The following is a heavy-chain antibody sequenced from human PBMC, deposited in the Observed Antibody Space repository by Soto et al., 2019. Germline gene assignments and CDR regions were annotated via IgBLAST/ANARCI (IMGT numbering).Heavy chain of an antibody. D-gene: IGHD2-2*01. J-gene: IGHJ3*02. V-gene: IGHV3-30-3*01. CDR3: ARDGSGYCISTSCHSDAFDI. CDR2: ISYDGSNK. Sequence: GGSLRLSCAPSGFTFSSYAMHWVRQAPGKGLEWVAVISYDGSNKYYADSVKGRFTISRDNSKNTLYLQMNSLRAEDTAVYYCARDGSGYCISTSCHSDAFDIWGQGTMVTVSS. CDR1: GFTFSSYA.